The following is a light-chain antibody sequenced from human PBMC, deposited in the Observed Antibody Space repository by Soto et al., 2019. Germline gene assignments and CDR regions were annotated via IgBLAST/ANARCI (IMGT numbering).Light chain of an antibody. CDR1: NSNIGSNS. J-gene: IGLJ2*01. CDR2: SDN. Sequence: QSALTQPPSASGTPGQRVTLSCYGSNSNIGSNSVNWYQRLPGTAPTLLIYSDNQRPSGVPDRFSGSKSGTSASLAISGLQSEDEADYFCAVWDDSLNGPVVFGGGTKLTVL. V-gene: IGLV1-44*01. CDR3: AVWDDSLNGPVV.